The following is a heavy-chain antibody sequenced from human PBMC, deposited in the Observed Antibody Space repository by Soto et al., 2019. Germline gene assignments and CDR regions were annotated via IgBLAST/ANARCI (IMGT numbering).Heavy chain of an antibody. CDR1: GFTFSSYS. CDR2: ISSSSSYI. J-gene: IGHJ2*01. Sequence: PGGSLRLSCAASGFTFSSYSMNWVRQAPGKGLEWVSSISSSSSYIYYADSVKGRFTISRDNAKNSLYLQMNSLRAEDTAVYYCARDGSGPQVRYFDLWGRGTLVTVSS. D-gene: IGHD3-3*01. V-gene: IGHV3-21*01. CDR3: ARDGSGPQVRYFDL.